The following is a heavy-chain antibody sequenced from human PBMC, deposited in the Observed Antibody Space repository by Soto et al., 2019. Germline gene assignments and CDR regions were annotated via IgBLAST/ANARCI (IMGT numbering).Heavy chain of an antibody. V-gene: IGHV3-23*01. Sequence: EVQLLESGGGLVQPGGSLRLSCAASGFTFSSYAMSWVRQAPGKGLEWVSAISGSGGSTYYADSVKGRFTISRDNSKNTLYLQMNSLRAEDTAVYYCAKDGDYDILTGYYTGEYGAFDIWGQGTMVTVSS. CDR3: AKDGDYDILTGYYTGEYGAFDI. CDR1: GFTFSSYA. D-gene: IGHD3-9*01. J-gene: IGHJ3*02. CDR2: ISGSGGST.